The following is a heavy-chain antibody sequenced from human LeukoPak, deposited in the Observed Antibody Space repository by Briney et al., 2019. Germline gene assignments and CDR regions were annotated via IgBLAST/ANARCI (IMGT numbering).Heavy chain of an antibody. CDR2: IRYDGSNK. D-gene: IGHD2-2*01. Sequence: GGSLRLSCAASGFTFSTYGMDWVRQAPGKGLEWVAYIRYDGSNKNYADSVKGRFTISRDNSKNTPYLQMNSLRAEDTAVYYCEIVVVPAAPYNWFDPWGQGTLVTVSS. V-gene: IGHV3-30*02. CDR3: EIVVVPAAPYNWFDP. J-gene: IGHJ5*02. CDR1: GFTFSTYG.